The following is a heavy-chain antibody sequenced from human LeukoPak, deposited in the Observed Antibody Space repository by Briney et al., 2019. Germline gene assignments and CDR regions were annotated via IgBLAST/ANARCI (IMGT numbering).Heavy chain of an antibody. Sequence: GGSLRLSCAASGFTFDDYAMHWVRQAPGKGLEWVSLITGGADSTYYADSVKGRFTISRDNSKNSLYLQMNSLRTEDTALYYCAKAHGSGNYYFYYMDIWGKGTTVTVS. CDR3: AKAHGSGNYYFYYMDI. CDR1: GFTFDDYA. CDR2: ITGGADST. D-gene: IGHD3-10*01. V-gene: IGHV3-43*02. J-gene: IGHJ6*03.